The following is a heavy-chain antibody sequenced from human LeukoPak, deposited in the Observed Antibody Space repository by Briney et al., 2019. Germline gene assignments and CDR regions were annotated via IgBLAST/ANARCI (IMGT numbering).Heavy chain of an antibody. CDR3: ARASELLTHAFDI. CDR2: IYPGDSDT. CDR1: GYSFTSYW. V-gene: IGHV5-51*01. D-gene: IGHD3-10*01. Sequence: GESLKISCKGSGYSFTSYWIGWVRQMPGKGLEWMGIIYPGDSDTRYSPSFQGQVTISADKSISTAYLQWSSLKASDTAVYYCARASELLTHAFDIWGQGTMVTVSS. J-gene: IGHJ3*02.